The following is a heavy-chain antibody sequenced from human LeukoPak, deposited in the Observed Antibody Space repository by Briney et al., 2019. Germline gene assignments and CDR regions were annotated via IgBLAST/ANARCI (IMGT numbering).Heavy chain of an antibody. CDR3: ARHPITIFDY. CDR1: GGSFSGYY. CDR2: INHSGST. J-gene: IGHJ4*02. Sequence: PSETLSPTCAVYGGSFSGYYWSWIRQPPGKGLEWIGEINHSGSTNYNLSLKSRVTISVDTSKNQFSLKLSSVTAADTAVYYCARHPITIFDYWGQGTLVTVSS. V-gene: IGHV4-34*01. D-gene: IGHD3-9*01.